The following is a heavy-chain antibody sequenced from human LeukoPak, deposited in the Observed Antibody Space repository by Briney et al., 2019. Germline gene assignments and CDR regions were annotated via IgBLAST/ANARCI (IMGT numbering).Heavy chain of an antibody. J-gene: IGHJ6*02. CDR2: IYPGDSDT. Sequence: GESPKISCKGSGYSFTSYWIGWVRQMPGKGLEWMGIIYPGDSDTRYSPSFQGQVTISADKSISTAYLQWSSLKASDTAMYYCARSYDSSGYYYYGMDVWGQGTTVTVSS. D-gene: IGHD3-22*01. CDR1: GYSFTSYW. V-gene: IGHV5-51*01. CDR3: ARSYDSSGYYYYGMDV.